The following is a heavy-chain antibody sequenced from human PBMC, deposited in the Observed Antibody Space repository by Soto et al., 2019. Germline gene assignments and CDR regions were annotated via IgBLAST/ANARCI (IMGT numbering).Heavy chain of an antibody. CDR3: ARDLTYYYDRSGPEEPGYGMDV. J-gene: IGHJ6*02. CDR2: IIPIFGTA. D-gene: IGHD3-22*01. Sequence: SVKVSCKACGGTFSSYAISWVRQAPGQGLEWMGGIIPIFGTANYAQKFQGRVTITADESTSTAYMELSSLRSEDTAVYYCARDLTYYYDRSGPEEPGYGMDVWGQGTRVTVS. V-gene: IGHV1-69*13. CDR1: GGTFSSYA.